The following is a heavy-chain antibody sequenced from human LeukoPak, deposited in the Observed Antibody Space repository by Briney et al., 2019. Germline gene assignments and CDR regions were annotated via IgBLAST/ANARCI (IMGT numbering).Heavy chain of an antibody. CDR3: ARDQRPSCLGGICYSGDY. J-gene: IGHJ4*02. D-gene: IGHD2-15*01. CDR1: GGTFHSYI. CDR2: IVPIIGTA. Sequence: GASVKVSCKASGGTFHSYIVTWVRQAPGQGLEWMGGIVPIIGTANYAQEFQGRVTITADDSTSTAYMELRSLRSEDTAIYYCARDQRPSCLGGICYSGDYWGQGTLVTVTS. V-gene: IGHV1-69*13.